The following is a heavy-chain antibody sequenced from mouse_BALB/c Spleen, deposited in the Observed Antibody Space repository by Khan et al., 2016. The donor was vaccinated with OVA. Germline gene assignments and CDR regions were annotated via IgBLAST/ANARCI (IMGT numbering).Heavy chain of an antibody. V-gene: IGHV1-39*01. CDR3: TSGYGNYVRYYFDD. J-gene: IGHJ2*01. D-gene: IGHD2-10*02. CDR2: IDPYYGGA. CDR1: GYSFTGYN. Sequence: MQLEESGPELEKPGASVKISCKASGYSFTGYNMNWVKQSNGKSLEWIGNIDPYYGGATYNQKFKGKATLTVDTSSSTAYMQLKSLTSEDSAVYYGTSGYGNYVRYYFDDWGEGTTLTVSS.